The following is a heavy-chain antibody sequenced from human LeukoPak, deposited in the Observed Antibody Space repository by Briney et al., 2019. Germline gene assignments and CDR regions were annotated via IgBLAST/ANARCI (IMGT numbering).Heavy chain of an antibody. CDR1: GGSISSSSYY. J-gene: IGHJ5*02. Sequence: SETLSLTCTVSGGSISSSSYYWGWIRQPPGKGLEWIGYIYYSGSTNYNPSLKSRVTISVDTSKNQFSLKLSSVTAADTAVYYCARAVTTVTTLEDWFDPWGQGTLVTVSS. V-gene: IGHV4-61*05. CDR2: IYYSGST. CDR3: ARAVTTVTTLEDWFDP. D-gene: IGHD4-17*01.